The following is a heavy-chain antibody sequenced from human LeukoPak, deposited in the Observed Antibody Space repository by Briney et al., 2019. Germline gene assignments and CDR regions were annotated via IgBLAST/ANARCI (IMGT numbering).Heavy chain of an antibody. V-gene: IGHV3-23*01. CDR2: FGGSGGNT. CDR1: GFTFSNYA. CDR3: ARSGNIRFDY. J-gene: IGHJ4*02. Sequence: GGSLRLSCAASGFTFSNYAMSWVRQAPGKGLEWVSAFGGSGGNTYYADSVKGRFTISRDNSKNTLFLQLNSLRAEDTAVYYCARSGNIRFDYWGQGTLVTVSS.